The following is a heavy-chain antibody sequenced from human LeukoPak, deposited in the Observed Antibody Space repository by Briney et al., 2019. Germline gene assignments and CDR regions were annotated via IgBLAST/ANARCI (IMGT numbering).Heavy chain of an antibody. Sequence: GGSLRLSCAASGFTFSSYAMHWVRQAPGKGLEWVAVISYDGSNKYYADSVKGRFTISRDNSKNTLYLQMNSLRAEDTAVYYCARSGHYYYGMDVWGHGTTVTVSS. V-gene: IGHV3-30*04. CDR3: ARSGHYYYGMDV. D-gene: IGHD3-3*01. CDR2: ISYDGSNK. J-gene: IGHJ6*02. CDR1: GFTFSSYA.